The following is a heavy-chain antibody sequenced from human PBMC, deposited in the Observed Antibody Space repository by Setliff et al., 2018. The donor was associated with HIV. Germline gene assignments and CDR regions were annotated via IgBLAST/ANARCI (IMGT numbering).Heavy chain of an antibody. D-gene: IGHD3-10*01. CDR3: ARDPSGSDYFDY. V-gene: IGHV1-8*01. J-gene: IGHJ4*02. CDR1: GGNFRSYG. Sequence: ASVKVSCKASGGNFRSYGISWVRQAPGQGLEWMGRVDPEDDKTIYAEKFRGRVTMTRDTSTNTVYMELSGLRSEDTAVYYCARDPSGSDYFDYWGQGTLVTVSS. CDR2: VDPEDDKT.